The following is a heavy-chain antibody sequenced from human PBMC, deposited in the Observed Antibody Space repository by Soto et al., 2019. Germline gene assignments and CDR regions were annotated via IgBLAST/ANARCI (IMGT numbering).Heavy chain of an antibody. CDR1: GGSISSYY. Sequence: ETLSLTCTVSGGSISSYYWSWIRQPPGKGLEWIGYIYYSGSTNYNPSLKSRVTISVDTSKNQFSLKLSSVTAADTAVYYCAREGPLRDYVDYWGQGPLVTVYS. CDR2: IYYSGST. J-gene: IGHJ4*02. V-gene: IGHV4-59*01. CDR3: AREGPLRDYVDY.